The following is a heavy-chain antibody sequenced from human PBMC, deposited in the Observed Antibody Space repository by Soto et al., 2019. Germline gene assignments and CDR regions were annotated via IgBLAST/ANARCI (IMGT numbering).Heavy chain of an antibody. CDR1: GGSVSSGSYY. J-gene: IGHJ5*02. D-gene: IGHD3-10*01. Sequence: SETLSLTCTVSGGSVSSGSYYWSWIRQPPGKGLEWIGYIYYSGSTNYNPSLKSRVTISVDTSKNQFSRKLSSVAAADTAVYYWARGSPGLLWFGVPWGWFDPWGQGTLVTVSS. CDR2: IYYSGST. CDR3: ARGSPGLLWFGVPWGWFDP. V-gene: IGHV4-61*01.